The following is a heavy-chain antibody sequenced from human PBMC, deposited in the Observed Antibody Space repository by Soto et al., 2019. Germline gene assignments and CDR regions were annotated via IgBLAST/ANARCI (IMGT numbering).Heavy chain of an antibody. Sequence: PGESLKISCKGSGYSFTSYWIVWVRQMPGKGLEWMGIIYPGDSDTRYSPSFQGQVTISADKSISTAYLQWSSLKASDTAMYYCPRRFDFWSGSGSYYYGLDVWGQGTTVTVSS. V-gene: IGHV5-51*01. CDR2: IYPGDSDT. CDR3: PRRFDFWSGSGSYYYGLDV. J-gene: IGHJ6*02. D-gene: IGHD3-3*01. CDR1: GYSFTSYW.